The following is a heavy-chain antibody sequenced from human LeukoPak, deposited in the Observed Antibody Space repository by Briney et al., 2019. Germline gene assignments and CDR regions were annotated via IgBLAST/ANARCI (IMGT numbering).Heavy chain of an antibody. V-gene: IGHV4-61*09. J-gene: IGHJ5*02. Sequence: SETLSLTCTVSGGSISSGSYYWSWIRQPAGKGLEWIGHIYTSGTTNYNPSLKSRVTISVDTSKNQFSLKLNSVTAADTAVYYCARDWGGLNWFDPWGQGTPVTVSS. CDR3: ARDWGGLNWFDP. D-gene: IGHD3-16*01. CDR2: IYTSGTT. CDR1: GGSISSGSYY.